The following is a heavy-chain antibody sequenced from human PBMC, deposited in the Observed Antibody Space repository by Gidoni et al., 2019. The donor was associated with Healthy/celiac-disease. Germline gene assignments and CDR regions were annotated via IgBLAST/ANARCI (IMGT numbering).Heavy chain of an antibody. V-gene: IGHV3-9*01. Sequence: EVQLVESGGGLVQPGRSLRLSCAASGFTFDDYAMHWVRQAPGKGLEWVSGISWNSGSIGYADSVKGRFTISRDNAKNSLYLQMNSLRAEDTALYYCAKGMQWLLYYFDYWGQGTLVTVSS. J-gene: IGHJ4*02. CDR2: ISWNSGSI. D-gene: IGHD6-19*01. CDR1: GFTFDDYA. CDR3: AKGMQWLLYYFDY.